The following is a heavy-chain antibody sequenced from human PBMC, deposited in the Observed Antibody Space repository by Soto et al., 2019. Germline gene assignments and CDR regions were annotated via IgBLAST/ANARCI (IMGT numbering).Heavy chain of an antibody. V-gene: IGHV1-18*01. D-gene: IGHD3-3*01. Sequence: QVLLVQSGAEVKKPGASVKVSCKASGYTFNSYGVSWVRQAPGQGLEWMGWISAYNGNTKYSQNLQGRVTMIIDTTTSSAYLEVSSLRSDDTASYYCARYFWSGQLPFYFDQWGQGTLVTVSS. J-gene: IGHJ4*02. CDR3: ARYFWSGQLPFYFDQ. CDR2: ISAYNGNT. CDR1: GYTFNSYG.